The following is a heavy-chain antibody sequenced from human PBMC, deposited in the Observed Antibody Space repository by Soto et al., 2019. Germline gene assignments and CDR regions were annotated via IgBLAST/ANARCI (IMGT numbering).Heavy chain of an antibody. D-gene: IGHD2-15*01. V-gene: IGHV3-21*01. CDR2: ISSSSSYI. CDR1: GFTFSSHS. Sequence: GGSLRLSCAAAGFTFSSHSRNWVRQAPGKGLEWVSSISSSSSYIYYADSVKGRFTISRDNAKNSLYLQMNSLRAEDTAVYYCARAGIFNLYYYYYMDVWGKGTTVTVSS. J-gene: IGHJ6*03. CDR3: ARAGIFNLYYYYYMDV.